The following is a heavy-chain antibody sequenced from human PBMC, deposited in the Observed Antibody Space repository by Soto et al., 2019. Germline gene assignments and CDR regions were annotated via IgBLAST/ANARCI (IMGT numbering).Heavy chain of an antibody. CDR3: ARGDHYYDMDV. Sequence: QVHLVQSGAEVKKPGSSVKVSCKASGGTLNNYGISWVRQAPGQGLEWVGGIIPIFGSAYYAEKFQDRVSITAAQSTNTVYMEVSSLTSEDTAVYYCARGDHYYDMDVWGQGTTVTVSS. J-gene: IGHJ6*02. V-gene: IGHV1-69*01. CDR2: IIPIFGSA. D-gene: IGHD3-16*01. CDR1: GGTLNNYG.